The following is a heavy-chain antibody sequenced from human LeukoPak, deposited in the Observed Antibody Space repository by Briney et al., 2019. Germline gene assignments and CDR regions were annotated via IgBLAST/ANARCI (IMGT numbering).Heavy chain of an antibody. V-gene: IGHV4-34*01. J-gene: IGHJ4*02. CDR3: ARGPSDCGDYLFDY. CDR1: GGSFSGYY. CDR2: INHSGST. D-gene: IGHD4-17*01. Sequence: KPSETLSLTCAVYGGSFSGYYWSWIRQPPGKGLEWIGEINHSGSTNYNPSLKSRVTISVDTSKNQFSLKLSSVTAADTAVYYCARGPSDCGDYLFDYWGQGTLVTVSS.